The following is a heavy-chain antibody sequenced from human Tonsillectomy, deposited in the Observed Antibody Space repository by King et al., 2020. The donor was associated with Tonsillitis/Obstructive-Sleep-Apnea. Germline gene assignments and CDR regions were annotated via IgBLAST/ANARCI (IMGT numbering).Heavy chain of an antibody. Sequence: QLVQSGAEVKKPGESLRISCKGSGYSFISNWISWVRQMPGKGLEWMGRIDPIDSYTNYSPSFQGHVTISADKSIGTAYLQWSSLKASDTAMYYCARLSCTSTSCYYYYGMDVWGQGTTVTVSS. J-gene: IGHJ6*02. V-gene: IGHV5-10-1*03. CDR1: GYSFISNW. CDR3: ARLSCTSTSCYYYYGMDV. D-gene: IGHD2-2*01. CDR2: IDPIDSYT.